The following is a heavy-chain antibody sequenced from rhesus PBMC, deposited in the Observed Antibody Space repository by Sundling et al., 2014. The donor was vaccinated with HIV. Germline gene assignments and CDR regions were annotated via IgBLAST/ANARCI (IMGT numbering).Heavy chain of an antibody. CDR2: ISGNGTTT. D-gene: IGHD2-39*01. J-gene: IGHJ6*01. V-gene: IGHV4-160*01. Sequence: QVQLQESGPGLVKPSETLSLTCAVSGGSISSDFWDWIRLSPGKGLEWIGRISGNGTTTDYNPSLKSRVTVSKDTSKNQFSLKLSSVTAADTAVYYCARHTPDAYGLDSWGQGVVVTVSS. CDR1: GGSISSDF. CDR3: ARHTPDAYGLDS.